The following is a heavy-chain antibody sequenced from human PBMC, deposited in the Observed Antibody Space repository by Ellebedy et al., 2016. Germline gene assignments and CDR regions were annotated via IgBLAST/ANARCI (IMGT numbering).Heavy chain of an antibody. D-gene: IGHD5-12*01. J-gene: IGHJ4*02. V-gene: IGHV3-9*01. CDR3: AKEMGGGYSGYDPDCFDY. CDR1: GFTFDDYG. CDR2: VSRNSGSI. Sequence: SLKISCAASGFTFDDYGMHWVRQTPGKGLEWVSGVSRNSGSIGYADSVKGRFTISRDNDKNSLYLQMNSLRAEDTALYYCAKEMGGGYSGYDPDCFDYWGQGTLVTVSS.